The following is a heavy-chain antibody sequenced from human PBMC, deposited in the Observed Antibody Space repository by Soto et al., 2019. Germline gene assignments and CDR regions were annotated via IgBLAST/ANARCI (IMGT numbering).Heavy chain of an antibody. CDR3: ARVDFWSGYYRYYMDV. CDR1: GSTFTSYD. V-gene: IGHV1-8*01. Sequence: GASVKVSCKASGSTFTSYDINWVRQATGQGLEWMGWMNPNSGNTGYAQKFKGRVTMTRNTSISTACMELSSLRSEDTAVYYCARVDFWSGYYRYYMDVWGKGTTVTVSS. D-gene: IGHD3-3*01. J-gene: IGHJ6*03. CDR2: MNPNSGNT.